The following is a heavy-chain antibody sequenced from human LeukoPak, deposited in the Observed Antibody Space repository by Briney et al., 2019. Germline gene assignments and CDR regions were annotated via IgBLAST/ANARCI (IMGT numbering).Heavy chain of an antibody. CDR1: GFTFSSYA. CDR2: ISGSGGST. J-gene: IGHJ4*02. D-gene: IGHD3-10*01. CDR3: AKDRGFGEANFDY. V-gene: IGHV3-23*01. Sequence: LPGGSLRLSCAASGFTFSSYAMSWVRQAPGKGLEWVSAISGSGGSTYYADSVKGRFTISRDNSKNTLYLQMNSLRAEDTAVYYCAKDRGFGEANFDYWGQGTLVTVSS.